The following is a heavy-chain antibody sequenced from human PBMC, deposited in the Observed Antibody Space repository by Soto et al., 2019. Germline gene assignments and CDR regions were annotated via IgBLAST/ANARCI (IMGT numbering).Heavy chain of an antibody. Sequence: GESLKISCKGSGYSFTTYWSGWVRQMPGKGLEWMGIIFPGDSNTRYSPSFQGQVTISADKSISTAYLQWTSLKASDTAIFYCARARTPYSYYYGLDVWGQGTAVTVSS. D-gene: IGHD2-21*01. CDR1: GYSFTTYW. CDR3: ARARTPYSYYYGLDV. V-gene: IGHV5-51*02. J-gene: IGHJ6*02. CDR2: IFPGDSNT.